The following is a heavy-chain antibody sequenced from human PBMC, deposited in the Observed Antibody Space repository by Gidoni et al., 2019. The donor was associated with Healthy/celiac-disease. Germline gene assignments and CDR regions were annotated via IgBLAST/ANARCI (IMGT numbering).Heavy chain of an antibody. CDR3: AGPAFNCSGGSCYSLPPGY. V-gene: IGHV1-18*01. J-gene: IGHJ4*02. CDR1: GYTFTSYG. Sequence: QVHLVQSGAEVKKPGASVTVSCKASGYTFTSYGLSWVRQAPGQGLEWMGWSSAYNGNTNYAQKLQGRVTMTTDTSTSTAYMELRSLRSDDTAVYYCAGPAFNCSGGSCYSLPPGYWGQGTLVTVSS. D-gene: IGHD2-15*01. CDR2: SSAYNGNT.